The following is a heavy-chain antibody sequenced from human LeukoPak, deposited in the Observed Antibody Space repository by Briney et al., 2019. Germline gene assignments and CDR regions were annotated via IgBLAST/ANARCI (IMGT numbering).Heavy chain of an antibody. CDR3: ARRFYGSGSYYKTYYYYYMDV. Sequence: SETLSLTCAVYGGSFSGYYWNWIRQPPGKGLEWIGEINHSGSTNYNPSLKSRVTISVDTSKNQFSLELSSVTAADTAVYYCARRFYGSGSYYKTYYYYYMDVWGKGTTVTVSS. CDR1: GGSFSGYY. CDR2: INHSGST. J-gene: IGHJ6*03. D-gene: IGHD3-10*01. V-gene: IGHV4-34*01.